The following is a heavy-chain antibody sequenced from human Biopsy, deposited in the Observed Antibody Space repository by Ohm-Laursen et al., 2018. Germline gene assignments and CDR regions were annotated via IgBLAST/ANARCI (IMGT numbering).Heavy chain of an antibody. CDR1: GYSISSDYR. Sequence: SDTLSLTCAVSGYSISSDYRWGWIRQPPGKTLEWLGNIFKDGNTHYNPSLRSRLIISIDTSKNQFSLMMTFVSGADTAVYFCARVGSGWAPFDKWGPGTLVTVSS. CDR3: ARVGSGWAPFDK. V-gene: IGHV4-38-2*01. J-gene: IGHJ4*02. CDR2: IFKDGNT. D-gene: IGHD6-19*01.